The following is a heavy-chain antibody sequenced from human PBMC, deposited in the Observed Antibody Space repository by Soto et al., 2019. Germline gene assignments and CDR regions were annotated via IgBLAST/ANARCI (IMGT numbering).Heavy chain of an antibody. Sequence: QLQLQESGPGLVKPSETLSLTCTVSGGSISSSSYYWGWIRQPPGKGLEWIGSIYYSGSTYYNPSLKSRVTISVDTSKNQFSLTLSSVTAADTAVYYCARTTITGTFNYYYYYGMDVWGQGTTVTVSS. J-gene: IGHJ6*02. D-gene: IGHD1-20*01. V-gene: IGHV4-39*01. CDR2: IYYSGST. CDR3: ARTTITGTFNYYYYYGMDV. CDR1: GGSISSSSYY.